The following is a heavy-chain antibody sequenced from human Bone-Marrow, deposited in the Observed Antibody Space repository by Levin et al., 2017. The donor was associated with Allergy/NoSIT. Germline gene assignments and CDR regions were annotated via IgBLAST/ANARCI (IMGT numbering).Heavy chain of an antibody. J-gene: IGHJ4*02. CDR3: TTVLWAGQPHGSDVLDY. CDR1: GFTFSNAW. CDR2: IKSKADGGTT. D-gene: IGHD3/OR15-3a*01. Sequence: RGESLKISCAASGFTFSNAWMSWVRQAPGKGLEWVGRIKSKADGGTTDYAAPVKGRFTISRADSKNTLYLQMNSLKTEDTAVYYCTTVLWAGQPHGSDVLDYWGQGTLVTVSS. V-gene: IGHV3-15*01.